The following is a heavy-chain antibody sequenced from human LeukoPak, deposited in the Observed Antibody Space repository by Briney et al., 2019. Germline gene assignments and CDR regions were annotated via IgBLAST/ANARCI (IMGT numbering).Heavy chain of an antibody. V-gene: IGHV3-11*06. Sequence: GGSLRLSCAASGFTFSDYYLSWIRQSPRKGLEWISYISSNSPYTTYADSVEGRFTVSRDNSKNTLYLQMNSLRAEDTAVYYCAKDLKIAAADYYFDYWGQGTLVTVSS. CDR1: GFTFSDYY. D-gene: IGHD6-13*01. J-gene: IGHJ4*02. CDR3: AKDLKIAAADYYFDY. CDR2: ISSNSPYT.